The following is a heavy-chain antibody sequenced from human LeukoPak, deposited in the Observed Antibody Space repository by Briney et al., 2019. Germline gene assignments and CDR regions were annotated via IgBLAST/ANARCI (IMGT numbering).Heavy chain of an antibody. V-gene: IGHV1-69*05. Sequence: ASVKVSCKASGGTFSSYAISWVRQAPAQGLEWVGGIIPIFGTANYAQKFQGRVTITTDESTSTAYMELSSLRSEDTAVYYCARASKGPRDYDYVWGSYHKLHDAFDIWGQGTMVTVSS. CDR2: IIPIFGTA. D-gene: IGHD3-16*02. CDR3: ARASKGPRDYDYVWGSYHKLHDAFDI. CDR1: GGTFSSYA. J-gene: IGHJ3*02.